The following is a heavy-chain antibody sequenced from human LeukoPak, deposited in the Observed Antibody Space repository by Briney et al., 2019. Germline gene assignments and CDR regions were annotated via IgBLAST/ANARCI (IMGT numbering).Heavy chain of an antibody. V-gene: IGHV3-33*06. CDR1: GFTFSGHG. J-gene: IGHJ4*02. Sequence: GTSLRLSCAASGFTFSGHGMHWVRQAPGKGLEWVAVVRYDGSDKYYADSVKGRFTISRDNSKNTLYLQMNSLRAEDTALYYCAKTGGRDGYGFDSWGQGTLVTVSP. D-gene: IGHD5-24*01. CDR3: AKTGGRDGYGFDS. CDR2: VRYDGSDK.